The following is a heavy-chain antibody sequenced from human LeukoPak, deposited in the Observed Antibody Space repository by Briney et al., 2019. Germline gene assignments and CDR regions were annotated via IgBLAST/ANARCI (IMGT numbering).Heavy chain of an antibody. D-gene: IGHD3-10*01. J-gene: IGHJ3*02. CDR2: IIPIFGTA. Sequence: SVKVSCKASGGTFSSYAISWVRQAPGQGLEWMGGIIPIFGTANYAQKFQGRVTITADESTSTAYMELSSLRSEDTAVYYCARGSYYGSGSYYSLNAFDIWGQGTMVTVSS. V-gene: IGHV1-69*13. CDR3: ARGSYYGSGSYYSLNAFDI. CDR1: GGTFSSYA.